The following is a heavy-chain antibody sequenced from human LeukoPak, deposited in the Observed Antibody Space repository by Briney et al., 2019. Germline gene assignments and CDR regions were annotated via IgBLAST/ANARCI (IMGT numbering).Heavy chain of an antibody. CDR2: MSSSSSHI. J-gene: IGHJ4*02. CDR1: GFSFSDYY. D-gene: IGHD6-13*01. CDR3: ARGRSWFDY. V-gene: IGHV3-11*05. Sequence: KSGGSLRLSCAASGFSFSDYYMSWIRQAPGKGLEWVAYMSSSSSHINYADSVKGRFTISGDNAKNSLYLQMNSLRAEDTAVYYCARGRSWFDYWGQGTLVAVSS.